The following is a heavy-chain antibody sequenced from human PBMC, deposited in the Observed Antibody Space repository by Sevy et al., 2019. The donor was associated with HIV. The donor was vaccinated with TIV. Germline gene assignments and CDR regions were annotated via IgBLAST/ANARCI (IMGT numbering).Heavy chain of an antibody. D-gene: IGHD3-16*01. CDR1: GFTFSKVW. V-gene: IGHV3-15*01. J-gene: IGHJ1*01. CDR2: IKSKTDGGTT. CDR3: TTGGSLFQH. Sequence: GGSRRLSCAASGFTFSKVWMSWVRQAPGKGLEWVGHIKSKTDGGTTDYAAPVRGRFTISRDDSKNTLSLQMNSLKTEDTAVYYCTTGGSLFQHWGQGTLVTVSS.